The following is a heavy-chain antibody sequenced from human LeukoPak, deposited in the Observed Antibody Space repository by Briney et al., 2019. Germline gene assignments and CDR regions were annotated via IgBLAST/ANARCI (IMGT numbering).Heavy chain of an antibody. J-gene: IGHJ4*02. CDR1: GFIFSSYA. CDR2: ISGSGGST. CDR3: AKDLRAIIEVCHGELDY. V-gene: IGHV3-23*01. D-gene: IGHD2-21*01. Sequence: GGSLRLSCAVSGFIFSSYAKSWVRQAPGKGLEWVSTISGSGGSTYYADYVKGRFTISRDKSKNTVYLQMNSLRAEDTAVYYCAKDLRAIIEVCHGELDYWGQGTLVTVSS.